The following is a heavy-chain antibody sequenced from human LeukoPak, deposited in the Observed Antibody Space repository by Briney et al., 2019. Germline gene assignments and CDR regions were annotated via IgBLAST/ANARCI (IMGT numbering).Heavy chain of an antibody. V-gene: IGHV4-34*01. CDR2: INHSGST. Sequence: PSETLSLTCAVYGGSFSGYYWSWIRQPPGKGLEWIGEINHSGSTNYNPSLKSRVTISVDTSKNQFSLKLSSVTAADRAVYYCARGLWFGELLFDPWGQGTLVTVSS. D-gene: IGHD3-10*01. J-gene: IGHJ5*02. CDR3: ARGLWFGELLFDP. CDR1: GGSFSGYY.